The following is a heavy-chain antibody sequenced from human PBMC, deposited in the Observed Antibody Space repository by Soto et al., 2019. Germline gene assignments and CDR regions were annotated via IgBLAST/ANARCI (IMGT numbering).Heavy chain of an antibody. J-gene: IGHJ4*02. V-gene: IGHV4-30-2*01. CDR1: GGSISSGGYS. CDR3: ARIDPHPSYYFDY. Sequence: QLQLQESGSGLVKPSQTLSLTCAVSGGSISSGGYSWSWIRQPPGKGLEWIGYIYHSGSTYYNPSLNSRVTISVDMSKNQFSLKLSSVTAADTVVYDCARIDPHPSYYFDYWGQGPLVTVSS. CDR2: IYHSGST.